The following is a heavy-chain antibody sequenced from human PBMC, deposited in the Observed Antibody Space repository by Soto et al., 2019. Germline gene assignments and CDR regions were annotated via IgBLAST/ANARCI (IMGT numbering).Heavy chain of an antibody. CDR1: GYTFTSYG. V-gene: IGHV1-18*01. D-gene: IGHD3-16*02. CDR2: ISTDKGKT. Sequence: QVQLVQSGPEVKKPGASVKVSCKTSGYTFTSYGISWVRQAPGQWLEWMGWISTDKGKTNYAQTFQGRVTMTTDTSSRTAYMELRSLRSDDTAVYYCAARYPAFAYSGQGTLNIVSS. CDR3: AARYPAFAY. J-gene: IGHJ4*02.